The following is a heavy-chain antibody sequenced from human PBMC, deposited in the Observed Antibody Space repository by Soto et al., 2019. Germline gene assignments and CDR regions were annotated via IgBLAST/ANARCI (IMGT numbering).Heavy chain of an antibody. CDR3: ARGETYYGTTTWFDP. Sequence: QVQLQESGPGLVKPSQTLSLTCTVSGGSISSGGHYWNWIRQHPGKGLEWIGYIYYSGSTFYNPSLKSRVTISVDTSKNQFSLKLSALTAADTAVYYCARGETYYGTTTWFDPWGQGTLVTVSS. J-gene: IGHJ5*02. D-gene: IGHD1-1*01. V-gene: IGHV4-31*03. CDR1: GGSISSGGHY. CDR2: IYYSGST.